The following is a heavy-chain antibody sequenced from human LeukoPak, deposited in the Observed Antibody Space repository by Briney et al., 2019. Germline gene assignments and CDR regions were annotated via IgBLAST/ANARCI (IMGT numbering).Heavy chain of an antibody. J-gene: IGHJ4*02. CDR2: ISSSGSTI. CDR3: ARGRSYGTFDY. CDR1: GGSFSGYY. D-gene: IGHD1-26*01. Sequence: PSETLSLTCAVYGGSFSGYYWSWIRQAPGKGLEWVSYISSSGSTIYYADSVKGRFTISRDNAKNSLYLQMNSLRAEDTAVYYCARGRSYGTFDYWGQGTLVTVSS. V-gene: IGHV3-11*01.